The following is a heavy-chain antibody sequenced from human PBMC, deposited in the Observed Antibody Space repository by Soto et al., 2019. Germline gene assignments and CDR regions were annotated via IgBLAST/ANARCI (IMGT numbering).Heavy chain of an antibody. J-gene: IGHJ4*02. CDR2: INSDGST. CDR3: ARSGYSFAWGY. D-gene: IGHD5-18*01. V-gene: IGHV3-53*01. CDR1: GFLVNSAY. Sequence: EVQLVESGGGLIPPGGSLRLSCAASGFLVNSAYMTWVRQAPGKGLEWLSMINSDGSTLYAESVKGRFTISRDNSKNRLDLPMNRLRAEDTDMYYCARSGYSFAWGYWGQGTLVIVTS.